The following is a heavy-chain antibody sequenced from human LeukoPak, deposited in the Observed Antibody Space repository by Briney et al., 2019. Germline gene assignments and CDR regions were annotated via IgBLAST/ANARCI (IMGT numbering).Heavy chain of an antibody. CDR2: INPNNGDS. J-gene: IGHJ4*02. V-gene: IGHV1-2*02. Sequence: GASVKVSCKASGYTFTAYYLHWVRQAPGQGLEWMGWINPNNGDSKSAQKFQDRVIMTRDTSIRTAYMELGSLRSDDTAVYYCARFDDSSGYYYVYFDYWGQGTLVTVSS. CDR3: ARFDDSSGYYYVYFDY. CDR1: GYTFTAYY. D-gene: IGHD3-22*01.